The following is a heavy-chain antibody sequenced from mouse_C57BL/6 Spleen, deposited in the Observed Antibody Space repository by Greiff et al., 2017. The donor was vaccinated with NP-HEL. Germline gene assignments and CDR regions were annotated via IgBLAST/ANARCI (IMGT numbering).Heavy chain of an antibody. CDR1: GFTFSDYG. J-gene: IGHJ3*01. V-gene: IGHV5-17*01. CDR2: ISSGSSTI. Sequence: EVKVVASGGGLVKPGGSLKLSCAASGFTFSDYGMHWVRQAPEKGLEWVAYISSGSSTISYADTVKGRFTISRDNAKNTLFLQMTSLRSEDTAMYYCARPHYDYTWFAYWGQGTLVTVSA. CDR3: ARPHYDYTWFAY. D-gene: IGHD2-4*01.